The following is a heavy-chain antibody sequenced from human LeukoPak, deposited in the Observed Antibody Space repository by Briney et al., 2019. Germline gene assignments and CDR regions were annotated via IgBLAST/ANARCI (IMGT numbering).Heavy chain of an antibody. CDR1: GGSFSGYY. CDR3: ARGCIVVVTANRGTYYYYGMDV. Sequence: PSETLSLTCAVYGGSFSGYYWSWIRQPLGKGLEWIGEINHSGSTNYNPSLKSRVTISVDTSKNQFSLKLSSVTAADTAVYYCARGCIVVVTANRGTYYYYGMDVWGQGTTVTVSS. V-gene: IGHV4-34*01. CDR2: INHSGST. D-gene: IGHD2-21*02. J-gene: IGHJ6*02.